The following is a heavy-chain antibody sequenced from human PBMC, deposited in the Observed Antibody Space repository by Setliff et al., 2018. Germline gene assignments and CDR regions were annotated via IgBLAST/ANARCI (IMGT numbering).Heavy chain of an antibody. V-gene: IGHV3-74*01. CDR2: IKSDGSNT. Sequence: GGSLRLSCAASEFTFRNYYMHWVRQAPGKGLMWVSYIKSDGSNTHYADSVEGRFAISRDNAKNTLYLQMNSLRAEDTAVYYCARGGCSATSCLDYWGQGILVTVSS. CDR3: ARGGCSATSCLDY. J-gene: IGHJ4*02. D-gene: IGHD2-2*01. CDR1: EFTFRNYY.